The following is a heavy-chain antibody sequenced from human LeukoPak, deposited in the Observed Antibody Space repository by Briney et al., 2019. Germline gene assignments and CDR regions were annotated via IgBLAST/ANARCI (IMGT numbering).Heavy chain of an antibody. CDR3: ASASALYGDYELDY. Sequence: GGSLRLSCAASGFTFSSYEMNWVRQAPGKGLEWVSYISSSGSTIYYADSAKGRFTISRDNAKNSLYLQMNSLRAEDTAVYYCASASALYGDYELDYWGQGTLVTVSS. V-gene: IGHV3-48*03. CDR1: GFTFSSYE. D-gene: IGHD4-17*01. CDR2: ISSSGSTI. J-gene: IGHJ4*02.